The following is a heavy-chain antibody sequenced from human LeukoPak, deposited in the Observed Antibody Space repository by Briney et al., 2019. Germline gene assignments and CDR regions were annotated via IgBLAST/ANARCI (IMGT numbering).Heavy chain of an antibody. CDR3: ARQRGSSGTINHFDP. V-gene: IGHV5-51*01. CDR1: GYSFTSYW. J-gene: IGHJ5*02. Sequence: GEPLKISCETSGYSFTSYWIGWVRQMPGIGLEWVGAIYPDDSDSRYSPSFQGQVVISADRSIRTAYLQWNSLKTSDTAMYYCARQRGSSGTINHFDPWGQGTLVTVSS. D-gene: IGHD3-10*01. CDR2: IYPDDSDS.